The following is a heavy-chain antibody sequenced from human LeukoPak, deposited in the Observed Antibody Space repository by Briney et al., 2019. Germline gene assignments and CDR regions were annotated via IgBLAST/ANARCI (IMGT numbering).Heavy chain of an antibody. Sequence: GASVKVSCKASGYTFTSYYMHWVRQAPGQALEWMGWINPNTGATVYAQKFQGRVTMSRDTSISTAYMDLSSLRSDDTAVYYCARDRVGSGWPRPFYFEFWGQGTLVTVSS. CDR1: GYTFTSYY. D-gene: IGHD6-19*01. J-gene: IGHJ4*02. CDR3: ARDRVGSGWPRPFYFEF. CDR2: INPNTGAT. V-gene: IGHV1-2*02.